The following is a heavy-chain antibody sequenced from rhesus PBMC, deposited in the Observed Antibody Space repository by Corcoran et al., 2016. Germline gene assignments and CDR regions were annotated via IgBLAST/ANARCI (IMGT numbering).Heavy chain of an antibody. CDR1: GYTFTDYY. J-gene: IGHJ4*01. CDR3: ARSYGSSYWVDY. D-gene: IGHD4-29*01. CDR2: SKPTKGNT. V-gene: IGHV1S2*01. Sequence: QVQLVQSGAEVKKPGSSVKVSCKASGYTFTDYYMHWVRQAPRQGREGGGRSKPTKGNTKNAPKVQGRVTMPRDTSTSTAYMELSSLRSEDTAVFYCARSYGSSYWVDYWGQGVLVTVSS.